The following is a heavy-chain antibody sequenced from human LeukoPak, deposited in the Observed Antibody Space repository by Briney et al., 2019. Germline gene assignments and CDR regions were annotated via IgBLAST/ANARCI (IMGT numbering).Heavy chain of an antibody. CDR2: IRYDGSNK. D-gene: IGHD6-13*01. J-gene: IGHJ4*02. V-gene: IGHV3-30*02. CDR3: AKDLTPGSWYYFDY. Sequence: PGGSLRLSCAASGFTFSSYGMHWVRQAPGKGLEWVAFIRYDGSNKYYADSVKGRFTISRDNSKNTLYLQMNSLRAEDTAVYYCAKDLTPGSWYYFDYWGQGTLVTVSS. CDR1: GFTFSSYG.